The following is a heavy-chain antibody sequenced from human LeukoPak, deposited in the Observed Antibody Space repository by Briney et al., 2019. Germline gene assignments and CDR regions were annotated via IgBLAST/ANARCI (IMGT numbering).Heavy chain of an antibody. D-gene: IGHD1-26*01. CDR2: IYHSGST. V-gene: IGHV4-30-2*01. J-gene: IGHJ4*02. CDR1: GGSISSGGYS. Sequence: SETLSLTCAVSGGSISSGGYSWSWIRQPPGKGLEWIGYIYHSGSTYYNPSLKSRATISVDRSKNQFSLKLSSVTAADTAVYYCARLLRRLGYFDYWGQGTLVTVSS. CDR3: ARLLRRLGYFDY.